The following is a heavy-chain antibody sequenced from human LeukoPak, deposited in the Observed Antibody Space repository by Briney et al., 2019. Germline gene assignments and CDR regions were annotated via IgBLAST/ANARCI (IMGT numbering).Heavy chain of an antibody. CDR1: GFTFSSYS. J-gene: IGHJ4*02. Sequence: PGGSLRLSCAASGFTFSSYSMNWVRQAPGKGLEWVSSISSSSSYIYYADSLKGRFTISRDNAKNSLYLQMNSLRAEDTAVYYCARDYIRDGYPWGFDYWGQGTLVTVSS. D-gene: IGHD5-24*01. CDR3: ARDYIRDGYPWGFDY. V-gene: IGHV3-21*01. CDR2: ISSSSSYI.